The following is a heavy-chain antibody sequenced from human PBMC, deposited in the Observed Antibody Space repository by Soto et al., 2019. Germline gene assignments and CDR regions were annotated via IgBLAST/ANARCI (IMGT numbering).Heavy chain of an antibody. CDR1: GGSISSDGYY. CDR3: AREESAKRGGYVFDI. CDR2: IYYSGTT. V-gene: IGHV4-31*03. J-gene: IGHJ3*02. Sequence: PSETLSLTCTVSGGSISSDGYYWSWIRQHPGKGLERIGYIYYSGTTYHNPSLKSRSTISVDTSKNQFSLRLSSVTAADTAVYYCAREESAKRGGYVFDIWGQGTMVTVSS. D-gene: IGHD3-16*01.